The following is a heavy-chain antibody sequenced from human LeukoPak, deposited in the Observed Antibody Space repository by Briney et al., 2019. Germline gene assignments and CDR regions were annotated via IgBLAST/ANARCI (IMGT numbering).Heavy chain of an antibody. V-gene: IGHV3-23*01. CDR2: ISGSGGST. J-gene: IGHJ4*02. CDR3: AKTRPLDSSSWSHGDY. D-gene: IGHD6-13*01. Sequence: PGGSLRLSCAASGFTFSSYAMSWVHQAPGKGLEWVSAISGSGGSTYYGDSVKGRFTISRDNSKNTLYLQMNSLRAEDTAVYYCAKTRPLDSSSWSHGDYWGQGTLVTDSS. CDR1: GFTFSSYA.